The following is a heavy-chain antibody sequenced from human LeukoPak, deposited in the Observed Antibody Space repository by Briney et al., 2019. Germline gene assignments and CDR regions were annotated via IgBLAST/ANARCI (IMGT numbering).Heavy chain of an antibody. D-gene: IGHD2-2*01. J-gene: IGHJ3*02. CDR1: GGTFSSYA. CDR2: IIPIFGTA. CDR3: ARATQYPDAFDI. Sequence: SVKVSCKASGGTFSSYAISWVRQAPGPGLEWMGGIIPIFGTANYAQQFQGRVTITADESTSTAYMELSSLRSEDTAVYYCARATQYPDAFDIWGQGTMVTVSS. V-gene: IGHV1-69*13.